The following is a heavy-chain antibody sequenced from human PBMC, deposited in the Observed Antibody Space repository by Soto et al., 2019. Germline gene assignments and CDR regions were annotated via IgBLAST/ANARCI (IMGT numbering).Heavy chain of an antibody. CDR1: GFTFSDYY. CDR2: ISSSSSYT. J-gene: IGHJ6*02. V-gene: IGHV3-11*05. D-gene: IGHD5-12*01. CDR3: AREVATIAGYYYGMDV. Sequence: QVQLVESGGGLVKPGGSLRLSCAASGFTFSDYYMSWIRQAPGKGVAWVSYISSSSSYTNYADFVKGRFTISRDNAKNSLYLQMNSLRAEDTAVYYCAREVATIAGYYYGMDVWGQGTTVTVSS.